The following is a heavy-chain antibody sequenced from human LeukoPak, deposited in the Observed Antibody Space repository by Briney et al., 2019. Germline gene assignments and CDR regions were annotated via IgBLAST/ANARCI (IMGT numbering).Heavy chain of an antibody. Sequence: ASVKVSCKASGYTFTSYDINWVRQATGQGLEWMGWMNPNSGNTGYAQKFQGRVTITRNTSISTAYMELSSLRSKDTAVYYCARGRGRAYGSGKEYYFDYWGQGTLVTVSS. J-gene: IGHJ4*02. CDR1: GYTFTSYD. CDR2: MNPNSGNT. CDR3: ARGRGRAYGSGKEYYFDY. D-gene: IGHD3-10*01. V-gene: IGHV1-8*03.